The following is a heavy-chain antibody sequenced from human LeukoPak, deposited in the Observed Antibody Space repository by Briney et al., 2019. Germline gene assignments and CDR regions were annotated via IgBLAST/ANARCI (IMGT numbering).Heavy chain of an antibody. V-gene: IGHV4-59*08. D-gene: IGHD3-10*01. CDR1: GGSISSYY. Sequence: PSETLSLTCTVSGGSISSYYWSWIRQPPGKGLEWIGYIYYSGSTNYNPSLKSRVTITVDTSKNQFSLKLSSVTAADTAVYYCARHHYGSGSYPLDYWGQGTLVTVSS. J-gene: IGHJ4*02. CDR2: IYYSGST. CDR3: ARHHYGSGSYPLDY.